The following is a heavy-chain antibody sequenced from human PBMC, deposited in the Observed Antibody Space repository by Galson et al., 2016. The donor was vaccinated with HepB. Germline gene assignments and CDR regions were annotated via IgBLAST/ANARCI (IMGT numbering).Heavy chain of an antibody. V-gene: IGHV3-23*01. Sequence: SLRLSCAAPGFTFSSYGMSWVRQAPGKGLEWVSSISGSGGSTYYADSVKGRFTISRDNSKNTLYLQMNSLRAEDTAVYYCAKRGSRAGDTWITMIRGDQIYYFDYWGQGTLVTVSS. CDR1: GFTFSSYG. CDR3: AKRGSRAGDTWITMIRGDQIYYFDY. D-gene: IGHD3-10*01. J-gene: IGHJ4*02. CDR2: ISGSGGST.